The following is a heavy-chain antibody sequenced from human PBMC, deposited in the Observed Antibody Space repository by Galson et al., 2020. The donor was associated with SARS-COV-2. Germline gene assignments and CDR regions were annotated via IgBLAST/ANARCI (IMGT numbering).Heavy chain of an antibody. CDR3: ARGDQWLVTRSQSRHAFDI. CDR2: IWYDGRNK. Sequence: GGSLRLSCAASGFTFSSYGMHWVRQAPGKGLEWVAVIWYDGRNKSYADSGKGRFTNSRDNSKNTQYLQMNSLRAEDTAVYYCARGDQWLVTRSQSRHAFDIWGQGTMVTVSS. V-gene: IGHV3-33*01. J-gene: IGHJ3*02. CDR1: GFTFSSYG. D-gene: IGHD6-19*01.